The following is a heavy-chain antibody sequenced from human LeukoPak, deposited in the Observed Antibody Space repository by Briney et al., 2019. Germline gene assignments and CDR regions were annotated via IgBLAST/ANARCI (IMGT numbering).Heavy chain of an antibody. CDR1: GFTFSSYS. J-gene: IGHJ4*02. CDR2: ISSSSSYI. V-gene: IGHV3-21*01. CDR3: ARDPGYSSGYFGYFDY. D-gene: IGHD3-22*01. Sequence: GGSLRLSCAASGFTFSSYSMNWVRQAPGKGLEWVSSISSSSSYIYYADSVKGRFTITRDNAKNSLYLQMNSLRAEDTAVYYCARDPGYSSGYFGYFDYWGQGTLVTVSS.